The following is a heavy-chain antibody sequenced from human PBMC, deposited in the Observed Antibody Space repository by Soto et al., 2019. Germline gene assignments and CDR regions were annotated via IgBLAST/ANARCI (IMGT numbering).Heavy chain of an antibody. CDR2: ISYDGSNK. CDR1: GFTFSSYA. Sequence: GGSLRLSCAASGFTFSSYAMXWVRQAXGKGLEWVAVISYDGSNKYYADSGKGRFTISRDNSKNTLYLQMNSLRAEDTAVYYCAREVGTAMVYVLYYYGMDVWGQGTTVTVSS. J-gene: IGHJ6*02. D-gene: IGHD5-18*01. CDR3: AREVGTAMVYVLYYYGMDV. V-gene: IGHV3-30-3*01.